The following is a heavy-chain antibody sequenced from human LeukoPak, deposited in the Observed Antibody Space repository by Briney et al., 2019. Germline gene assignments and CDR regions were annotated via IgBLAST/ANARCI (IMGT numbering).Heavy chain of an antibody. D-gene: IGHD2-2*01. CDR1: GFTFRRYT. V-gene: IGHV3-30-3*01. CDR2: ISYDGNNK. J-gene: IGHJ6*02. Sequence: GGSLRLSCAASGFTFRRYTMHWVRQAPGKGLEWVAVISYDGNNKYYADSVKGRFTISRDNSKNTLYLQVNSLRAEDTAVYYCAREAAMPHNYGMDVWGQGTTVTVSS. CDR3: AREAAMPHNYGMDV.